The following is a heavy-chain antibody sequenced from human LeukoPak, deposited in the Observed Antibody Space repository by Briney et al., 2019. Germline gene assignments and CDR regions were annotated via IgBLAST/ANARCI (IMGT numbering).Heavy chain of an antibody. D-gene: IGHD3-16*01. CDR3: ARGYGGIYYYYMDV. CDR1: GVSISSSNSY. V-gene: IGHV4-39*01. CDR2: IYYSGNT. J-gene: IGHJ6*03. Sequence: PSETLSLTCTVSGVSISSSNSYWGWIRQPPGKGLEWIGSIYYSGNTYYNASLKSQVPISIDTSKNQFSLKLTSVTAADTAVYYCARGYGGIYYYYMDVWGKGTTVTVSS.